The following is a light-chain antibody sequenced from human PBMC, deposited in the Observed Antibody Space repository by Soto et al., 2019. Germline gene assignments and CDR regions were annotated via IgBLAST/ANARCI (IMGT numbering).Light chain of an antibody. CDR2: EVT. J-gene: IGLJ2*01. CDR3: CSYTDIALDVV. CDR1: SGDIGSYNR. Sequence: QSALTQPASVSGSPGQSITISCTGTSGDIGSYNRVSWYQQHPGKAPKLIIYEVTDRPSGVSDRFSGSKSGNTASLTISGVRPEDEADYYCCSYTDIALDVVFGGGTKVTVL. V-gene: IGLV2-14*01.